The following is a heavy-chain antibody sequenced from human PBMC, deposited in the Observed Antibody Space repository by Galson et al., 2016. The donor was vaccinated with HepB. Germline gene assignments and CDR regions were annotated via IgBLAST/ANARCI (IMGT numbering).Heavy chain of an antibody. CDR2: ISKDGSEE. V-gene: IGHV3-7*03. Sequence: SLRLSCAASGFSFRNYWMSWVRLAPGKGLEWVGQISKDGSEEYYLDSMEGRFIISRDNAKNALYLQMNSPRAEETAVYFCARDVNGGYFDSWGQGTLVTVFS. CDR1: GFSFRNYW. D-gene: IGHD2-8*01. CDR3: ARDVNGGYFDS. J-gene: IGHJ4*02.